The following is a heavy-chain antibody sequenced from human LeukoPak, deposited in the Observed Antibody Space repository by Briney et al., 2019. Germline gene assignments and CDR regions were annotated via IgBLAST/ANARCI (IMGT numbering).Heavy chain of an antibody. V-gene: IGHV3-15*01. D-gene: IGHD5-12*01. Sequence: SGGSLRLSCAASGFTFSNVWMSWVREAPGKGLEWVGRIKSITDGGTEDYAAPVRGRFTISRDDSKNTLYLQMNSLKTEDTAVYYCTTSSDYEGHFDYWGQGTLVTVSS. CDR1: GFTFSNVW. CDR2: IKSITDGGTE. CDR3: TTSSDYEGHFDY. J-gene: IGHJ4*02.